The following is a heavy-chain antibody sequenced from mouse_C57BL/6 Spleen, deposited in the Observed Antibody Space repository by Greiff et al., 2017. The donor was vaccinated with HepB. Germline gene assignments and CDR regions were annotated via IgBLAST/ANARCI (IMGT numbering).Heavy chain of an antibody. CDR1: GYTFTSYW. J-gene: IGHJ3*01. D-gene: IGHD2-4*01. CDR2: IDPSDSYT. CDR3: ATSYDHDETWFAY. V-gene: IGHV1-69*01. Sequence: VQLQQPGAELVMPGASVKLSCKASGYTFTSYWMHWVKQRPGQGLEWIGEIDPSDSYTTYNQKLKGKSTLTVDKSSSTAYMQLSSLTSEDSAVYYCATSYDHDETWFAYWGQGTLVTVSA.